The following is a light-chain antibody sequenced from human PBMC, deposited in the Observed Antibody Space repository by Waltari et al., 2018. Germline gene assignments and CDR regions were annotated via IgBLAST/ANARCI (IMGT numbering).Light chain of an antibody. V-gene: IGLV2-14*03. Sequence: QSALTQPASVSASPGQSLTIPCTGPSRDVGGYTYVSWYQQPPGKAPNLIINDVTNRPSGVSNRFSGSKSGNTASLTISGLQAEDEADYYCSSYTTSSTHVFGTGTKVTVL. CDR1: SRDVGGYTY. CDR3: SSYTTSSTHV. CDR2: DVT. J-gene: IGLJ1*01.